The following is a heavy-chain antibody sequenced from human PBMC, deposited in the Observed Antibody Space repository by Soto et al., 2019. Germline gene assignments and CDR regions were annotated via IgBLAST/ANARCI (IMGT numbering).Heavy chain of an antibody. CDR2: IYYSGST. J-gene: IGHJ5*02. CDR3: ARGPMVRGVLNWFDP. CDR1: GGSISSGDYY. V-gene: IGHV4-30-4*01. Sequence: QVQLQESGPGLVKPSQTLSLTCTVSGGSISSGDYYWSWIRQPPGKGLEWIGYIYYSGSTYYKPSLKSRVTISVDTSKNQFSLKLSSVTAADTAVYYCARGPMVRGVLNWFDPWGQGTLVTVAS. D-gene: IGHD3-10*01.